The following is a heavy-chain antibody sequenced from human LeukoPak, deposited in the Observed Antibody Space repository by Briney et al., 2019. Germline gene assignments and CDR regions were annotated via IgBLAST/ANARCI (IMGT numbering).Heavy chain of an antibody. CDR2: ISAYNGNT. Sequence: ASVKVSCKASGYTFTSYGISWVRQAPGQGLEWMGWISAYNGNTNYAQKLQGRVTMTTDTSTSTAYMELRSLRSDDPAVYYCARGTLGSYCSGGSCYPLNFDYWGQGTLVTVSS. CDR1: GYTFTSYG. J-gene: IGHJ4*02. D-gene: IGHD2-15*01. CDR3: ARGTLGSYCSGGSCYPLNFDY. V-gene: IGHV1-18*01.